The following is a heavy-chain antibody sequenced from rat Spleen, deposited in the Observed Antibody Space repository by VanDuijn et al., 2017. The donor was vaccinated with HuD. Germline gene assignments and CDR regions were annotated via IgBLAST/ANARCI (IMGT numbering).Heavy chain of an antibody. CDR2: ISTGGGNT. Sequence: EVQLVESGGGSVQPGRSLKLSCAASGFAFSNYYMAWVRQAPTKGLEWVAYISTGGGNTYYRDSVKGRFTISRDNAKSTLYLQMNSLRSEDTASYYCARHGLGAWFFDYWGQGVMVTVSS. D-gene: IGHD5-1*01. CDR3: ARHGLGAWFFDY. J-gene: IGHJ2*01. V-gene: IGHV5-25*01. CDR1: GFAFSNYY.